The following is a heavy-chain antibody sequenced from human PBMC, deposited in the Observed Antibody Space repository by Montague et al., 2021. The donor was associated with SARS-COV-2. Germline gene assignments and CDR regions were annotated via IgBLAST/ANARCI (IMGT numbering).Heavy chain of an antibody. V-gene: IGHV3-11*01. CDR3: ARKESRDYHLKTFDV. CDR1: GFSFNKHY. J-gene: IGHJ3*01. CDR2: ISPSGKTK. D-gene: IGHD4-17*01. Sequence: SLRLSCAASGFSFNKHYMTWIRQAPGKGLEWFSYISPSGKTKYYRDSLKGRFAIARDNAKNPLYLQLTSLTADDTGIYSCARKESRDYHLKTFDVWGPGTKVTVS.